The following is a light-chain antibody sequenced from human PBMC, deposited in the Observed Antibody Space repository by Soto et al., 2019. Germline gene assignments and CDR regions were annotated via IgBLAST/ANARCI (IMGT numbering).Light chain of an antibody. J-gene: IGKJ1*01. Sequence: ENVLTQSPGTLALSPGEGATLSCRASQGVSTTSLAWYQQKPGQAPMLLIYGASTRATGIPDRFSGSESGTDFPLTIRRLEPEDFGVYYCQQYGSSPFTFVQGTKVEIK. V-gene: IGKV3-20*01. CDR1: QGVSTTS. CDR3: QQYGSSPFT. CDR2: GAS.